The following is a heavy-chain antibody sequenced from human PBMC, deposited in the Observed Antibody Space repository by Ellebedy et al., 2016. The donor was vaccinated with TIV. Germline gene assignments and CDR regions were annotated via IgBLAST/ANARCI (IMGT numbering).Heavy chain of an antibody. Sequence: SQTLSLTCXISGDSVSSNCAAWNWIRQSPSRGLEWLGRTFYRSQWHTDYADSVKSRITISPDTSKNQFSLQLNSVTPEDTAVYYCAREAYYGSGKPNPLAYWGQGTLVTVSS. CDR3: AREAYYGSGKPNPLAY. CDR2: TFYRSQWHT. V-gene: IGHV6-1*01. J-gene: IGHJ4*02. CDR1: GDSVSSNCAA. D-gene: IGHD3-10*01.